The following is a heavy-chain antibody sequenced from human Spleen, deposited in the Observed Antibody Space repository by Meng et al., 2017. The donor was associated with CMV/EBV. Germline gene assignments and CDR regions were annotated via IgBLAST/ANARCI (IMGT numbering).Heavy chain of an antibody. D-gene: IGHD6-13*01. J-gene: IGHJ4*02. CDR3: AKQGLAIAAAGTFDY. V-gene: IGHV3-23*01. CDR1: GFTFSSYA. Sequence: SCKASGFTFSSYAVSWVRQAPGKGLEWVSYISGGGDITDSADSVKGRFTISRDNSKNTVYLQMNSLRAEDTAVYYCAKQGLAIAAAGTFDYWGQGTLVTVSS. CDR2: ISGGGDIT.